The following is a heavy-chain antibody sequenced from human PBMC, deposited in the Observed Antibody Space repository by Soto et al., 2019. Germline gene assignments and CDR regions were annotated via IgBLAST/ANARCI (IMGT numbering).Heavy chain of an antibody. Sequence: PGGSLRLSCAASGFTVSSNYMSWVRQAPGKGLEWVSVIYSGGSTYYADSVKGRFTISRDNSKNTLYLQMNSLSAEDTAVYYCAWGVVDSYGYFLFNSWGRGPLATVPS. D-gene: IGHD5-18*01. CDR3: AWGVVDSYGYFLFNS. J-gene: IGHJ4*02. V-gene: IGHV3-66*01. CDR1: GFTVSSNY. CDR2: IYSGGST.